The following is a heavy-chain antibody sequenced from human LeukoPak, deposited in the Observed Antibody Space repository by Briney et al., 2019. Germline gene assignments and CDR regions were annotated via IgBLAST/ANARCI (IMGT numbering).Heavy chain of an antibody. V-gene: IGHV3-23*01. J-gene: IGHJ4*02. CDR2: ISGSGGST. CDR3: AKELGYSYGYFDY. CDR1: GFTFSSYW. Sequence: GGSLRLSCAASGFTFSSYWMHWVRQAPGKGLEWVSAISGSGGSTYYADSVKGRFTISRDNSKNTLYLQMNSLRAEDTAVYYCAKELGYSYGYFDYWGQGTLVTVSS. D-gene: IGHD5-18*01.